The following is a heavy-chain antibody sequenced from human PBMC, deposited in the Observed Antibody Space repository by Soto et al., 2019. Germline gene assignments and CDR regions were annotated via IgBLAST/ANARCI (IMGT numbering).Heavy chain of an antibody. CDR1: GFTFNNYP. CDR2: ISGSGGST. D-gene: IGHD1-26*01. Sequence: EVQLLDSGGALVQPGGSLRLSCAASGFTFNNYPMNWVRQAPGKGLEWVSGISGSGGSTDYADSVKGRFTISRDNSKNTVYLQTNSLRAEDTAVYYCAKRPLKYSGSYFDYWGQGTLVTVSS. V-gene: IGHV3-23*01. CDR3: AKRPLKYSGSYFDY. J-gene: IGHJ4*02.